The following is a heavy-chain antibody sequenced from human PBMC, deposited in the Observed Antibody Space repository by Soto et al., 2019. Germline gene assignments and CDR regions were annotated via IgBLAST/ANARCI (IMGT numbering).Heavy chain of an antibody. Sequence: QVQLQESGPGLVKPSQTLSLTCSVSSGSISSGGNFWSWIRQHPEKGLEWIGYIYYSGSTNYNPSLKSRVTISVDTSKNQFSLKVTSVTAADTALYYCARGRDEGYSYGYRYPAISFDSWGQGTLVTVSS. D-gene: IGHD5-18*01. CDR1: SGSISSGGNF. CDR2: IYYSGST. V-gene: IGHV4-31*03. CDR3: ARGRDEGYSYGYRYPAISFDS. J-gene: IGHJ4*02.